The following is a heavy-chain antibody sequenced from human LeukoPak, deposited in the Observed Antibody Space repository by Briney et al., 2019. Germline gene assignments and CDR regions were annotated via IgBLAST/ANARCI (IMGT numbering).Heavy chain of an antibody. CDR1: GGTFSSYA. CDR3: ALEEFYAFDI. CDR2: IIPNSGGT. V-gene: IGHV1-2*02. J-gene: IGHJ3*02. Sequence: ASVKVSCKASGGTFSSYAISWVRQAPGQGLEWMGGIIPNSGGTNYAQKFQGRVTMTRDTSISTAYMELSRLRSDDTAVYYCALEEFYAFDIWGQGTMVTVSS. D-gene: IGHD3-10*01.